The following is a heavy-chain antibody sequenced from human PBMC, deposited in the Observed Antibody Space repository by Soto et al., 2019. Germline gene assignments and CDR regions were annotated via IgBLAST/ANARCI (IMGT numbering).Heavy chain of an antibody. J-gene: IGHJ4*02. CDR3: AKVLEQWLVLGPPRGY. D-gene: IGHD6-19*01. CDR1: GFIFSGYG. V-gene: IGHV3-30*18. Sequence: QVQLVESGGGVVQPGRSLRLSCAASGFIFSGYGMHWVRQAPGKGLEWVAVISYDGSNKYYADSVKGRFTISRDNSKNTLYLQMNSLRAEDTAVYYCAKVLEQWLVLGPPRGYWGPGTLVTVSS. CDR2: ISYDGSNK.